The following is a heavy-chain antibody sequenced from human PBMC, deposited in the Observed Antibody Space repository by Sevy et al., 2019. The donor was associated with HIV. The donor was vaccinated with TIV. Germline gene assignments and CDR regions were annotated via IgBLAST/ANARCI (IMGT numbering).Heavy chain of an antibody. V-gene: IGHV3-30*14. CDR1: RFAFSSYA. J-gene: IGHJ4*02. D-gene: IGHD2-15*01. Sequence: GGSLRLSCAASRFAFSSYAVHWVRQAPGKGLEWVAFISHDGTNTDYAASVKGRFTISRDNSRNTLHLDISSLRVEDTALYYCVVGVVLFLHWGQGTLVTVSS. CDR3: VVGVVLFLH. CDR2: ISHDGTNT.